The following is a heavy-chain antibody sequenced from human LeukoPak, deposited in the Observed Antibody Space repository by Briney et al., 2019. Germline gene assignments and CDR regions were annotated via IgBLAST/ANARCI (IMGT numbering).Heavy chain of an antibody. CDR2: IIPIFGTA. CDR1: GGTFSSYA. J-gene: IGHJ5*02. Sequence: GASVKVSCKASGGTFSSYAISWVRQAPGQGLEWMGGIIPIFGTANYAQKFQGRVTITTDESTSTAYMELSSLRSEDTAVYYCARDARYCSSTSCYTEYNWFDPWGQGILVTVSS. CDR3: ARDARYCSSTSCYTEYNWFDP. D-gene: IGHD2-2*02. V-gene: IGHV1-69*05.